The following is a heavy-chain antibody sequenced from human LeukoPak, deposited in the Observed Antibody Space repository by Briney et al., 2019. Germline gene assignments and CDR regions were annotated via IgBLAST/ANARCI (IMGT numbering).Heavy chain of an antibody. CDR3: AKFGGDTYYYYYMDV. CDR2: IKQDGSET. D-gene: IGHD2-21*02. J-gene: IGHJ6*03. CDR1: GFTFSAYL. Sequence: GGSLRLSCDASGFTFSAYLMSWVRQAPGKGLEWVANIKQDGSETSYVDSVKGRFTISRDNAKNSLHLQMSSLRPEDTAVYYCAKFGGDTYYYYYMDVWGKGTTVTISS. V-gene: IGHV3-7*03.